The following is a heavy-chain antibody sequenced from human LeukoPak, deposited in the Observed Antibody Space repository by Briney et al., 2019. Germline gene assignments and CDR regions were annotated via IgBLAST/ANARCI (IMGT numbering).Heavy chain of an antibody. D-gene: IGHD5-18*01. CDR3: ARLPTGYPNWFDT. CDR1: GGSISSISSNN. Sequence: SETLSLTCAVSGGSISSISSNNWAWFRQPPGKGLELIAAIHYTGSTYYNPSFMSRVTISVDTSKNQFSLKLNSLTATDTAVYYCARLPTGYPNWFDTWGQGILVTVSS. CDR2: IHYTGST. J-gene: IGHJ5*02. V-gene: IGHV4-39*01.